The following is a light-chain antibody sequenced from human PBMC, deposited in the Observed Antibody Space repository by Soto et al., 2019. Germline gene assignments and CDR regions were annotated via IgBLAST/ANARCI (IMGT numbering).Light chain of an antibody. V-gene: IGLV1-44*01. Sequence: QSVLTQPPSASGTPGQRVTISCSGSSSNIGSNTVNWYQQLPGTAPKLLIYSNNQRPSGVPDRFSGSKSGTSASLAISRLQSEDEADYYCAAWDDSLNGGVFGGGTKLTVL. CDR1: SSNIGSNT. CDR3: AAWDDSLNGGV. CDR2: SNN. J-gene: IGLJ3*02.